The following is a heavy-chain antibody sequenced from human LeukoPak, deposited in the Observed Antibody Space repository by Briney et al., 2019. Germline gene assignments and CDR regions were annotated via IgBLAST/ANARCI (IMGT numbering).Heavy chain of an antibody. J-gene: IGHJ4*02. CDR1: RYTFTDYC. CDR3: ARDALRVFDL. V-gene: IGHV1-2*02. Sequence: ASVTVSCTTSRYTFTDYCIHLVRQTPGQGLEWMGWINPISGGTNYAPKFQGRVTMTRDTSISTAYMDLSRLTSDDTAVYFCARDALRVFDLWGEGTLVTVSS. CDR2: INPISGGT.